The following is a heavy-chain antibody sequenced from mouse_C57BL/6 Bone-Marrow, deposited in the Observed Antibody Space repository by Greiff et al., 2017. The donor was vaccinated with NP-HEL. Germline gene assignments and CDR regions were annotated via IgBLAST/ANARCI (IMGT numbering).Heavy chain of an antibody. J-gene: IGHJ3*01. D-gene: IGHD1-1*01. CDR1: GFTFSAYG. V-gene: IGHV5-17*01. Sequence: EVKLVESGGGLVKPGGSLKLSCAASGFTFSAYGMHWVRQAPEKGLEWVAYISRGSSTINYADTVKGRFTISRDNAKTTLFLQRTGLRSEDTAMYDCARRWHYYGSISWFAYWGQGTLVTVSA. CDR2: ISRGSSTI. CDR3: ARRWHYYGSISWFAY.